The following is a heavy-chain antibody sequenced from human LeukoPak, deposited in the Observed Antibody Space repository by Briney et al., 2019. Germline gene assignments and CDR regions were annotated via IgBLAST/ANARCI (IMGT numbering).Heavy chain of an antibody. J-gene: IGHJ6*03. CDR3: ARDPPRTYYYYYMDV. D-gene: IGHD3/OR15-3a*01. CDR1: GYSISSGYC. Sequence: SETLSLTCTVSGYSISSGYCWGWIRQPPGKGLEWIGSIYHSGSTYYNPSLKSRVTISVDTSKNQFSLKLSSVTAADTAVYYCARDPPRTYYYYYMDVWGKGTTVTVSS. CDR2: IYHSGST. V-gene: IGHV4-38-2*02.